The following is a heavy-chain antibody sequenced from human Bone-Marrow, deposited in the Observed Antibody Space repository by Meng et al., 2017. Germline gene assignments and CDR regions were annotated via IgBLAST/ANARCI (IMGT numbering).Heavy chain of an antibody. CDR3: ARDPASIVVVPAAMVVDHYGMDV. V-gene: IGHV1-69*13. J-gene: IGHJ6*02. D-gene: IGHD2-2*01. Sequence: SVKVSCKASGGTFSSYAISWVRQAPGQGLEWMGGIIPIFGTANYAQKFQGRVTITADESTSTAYMELSSLRSEDTAVYYGARDPASIVVVPAAMVVDHYGMDVWGQGTTVTVSS. CDR2: IIPIFGTA. CDR1: GGTFSSYA.